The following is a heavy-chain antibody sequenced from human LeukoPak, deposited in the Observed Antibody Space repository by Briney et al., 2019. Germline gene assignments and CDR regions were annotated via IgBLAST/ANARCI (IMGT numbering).Heavy chain of an antibody. J-gene: IGHJ6*02. CDR1: GYTFSGYG. CDR2: MSAYNGNT. CDR3: ARDSLGGLDWSSYYYDGMDV. D-gene: IGHD3-9*01. Sequence: ASVKVSCKASGYTFSGYGISWVRQAPGQGLEWMGWMSAYNGNTNYAQKFQGRVTMTTDTSTSTAYMDLRSLRSDDTAVYYCARDSLGGLDWSSYYYDGMDVWGQGTTVTVSS. V-gene: IGHV1-18*01.